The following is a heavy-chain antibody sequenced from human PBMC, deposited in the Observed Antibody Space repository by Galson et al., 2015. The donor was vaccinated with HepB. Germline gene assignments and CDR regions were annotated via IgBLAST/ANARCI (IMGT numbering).Heavy chain of an antibody. Sequence: CAISGDSVSSNSAAWNWIRQSPSRGLEWLGRTYYRSKWYNDYAVSVKSRITINPDTSKNQFSLQLNSVTPEDTAVYYCARAFEDNWNGRDAFDIWGQGTMVTVSS. J-gene: IGHJ3*02. V-gene: IGHV6-1*01. D-gene: IGHD1-20*01. CDR3: ARAFEDNWNGRDAFDI. CDR2: TYYRSKWYN. CDR1: GDSVSSNSAA.